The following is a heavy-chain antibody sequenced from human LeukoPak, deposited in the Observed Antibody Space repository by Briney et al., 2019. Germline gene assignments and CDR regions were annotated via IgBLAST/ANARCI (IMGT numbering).Heavy chain of an antibody. D-gene: IGHD3-16*01. CDR1: GFTFSSST. V-gene: IGHV3-21*04. CDR2: ISSSSSYI. CDR3: AKDGCDAPFGGVDY. Sequence: PGGSLRLSCAASGFTFSSSTLSWLRPAPGKGLEWVSSISSSSSYINYADSVKGRFTISRDNDKNYLYLQMNSLRAEDTALYYCAKDGCDAPFGGVDYWGQGTLVTVSS. J-gene: IGHJ4*02.